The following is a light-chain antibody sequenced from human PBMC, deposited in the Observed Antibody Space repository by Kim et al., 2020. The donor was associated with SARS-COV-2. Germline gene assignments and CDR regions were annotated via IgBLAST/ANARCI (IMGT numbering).Light chain of an antibody. CDR3: QHRQT. Sequence: SRLAASVGVRITLTCRASHRVSRWLAWYQQKPGKAPKLLIYDGSNLQSGVPSRFSGSGSGTEFTLTISSLQPDDFAIYYCQHRQTFGQGTKVDIK. CDR1: HRVSRW. J-gene: IGKJ1*01. V-gene: IGKV1-5*01. CDR2: DGS.